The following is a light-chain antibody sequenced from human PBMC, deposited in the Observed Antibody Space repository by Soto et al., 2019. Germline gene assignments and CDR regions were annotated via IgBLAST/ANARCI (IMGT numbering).Light chain of an antibody. V-gene: IGLV3-1*01. Sequence: SYEPTQPPSVSVSPGQTASITCSGDKLGDKYACWYQQKPGQSPVLVIYQDSKRPSGIPERFSGSNSGNTATLTISGTQAMDEADYYCQAWDSSTAYVVFGGGTKLTVL. CDR2: QDS. J-gene: IGLJ2*01. CDR1: KLGDKY. CDR3: QAWDSSTAYVV.